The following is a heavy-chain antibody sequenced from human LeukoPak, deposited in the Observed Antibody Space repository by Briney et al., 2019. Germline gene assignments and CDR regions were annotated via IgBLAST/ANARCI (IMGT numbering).Heavy chain of an antibody. D-gene: IGHD2-2*01. CDR1: GGSISSYY. CDR3: ASVLVPAATIDGRYYYYGMDV. V-gene: IGHV4-59*01. CDR2: IYYSGST. Sequence: SETLSLTCTVSGGSISSYYWSWIRQPPGKELEWIGYIYYSGSTNYNPSLKSRVTISVDTSKNQFSLKLSPVTAADTAVYYCASVLVPAATIDGRYYYYGMDVWGQGTTVTVSS. J-gene: IGHJ6*02.